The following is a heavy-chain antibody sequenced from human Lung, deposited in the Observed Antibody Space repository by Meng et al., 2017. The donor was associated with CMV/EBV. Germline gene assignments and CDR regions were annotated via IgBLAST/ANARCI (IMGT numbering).Heavy chain of an antibody. D-gene: IGHD1-14*01. Sequence: QLPRQESGPGMVKPSGHLSLTCTVSGGSISSSSYYWAWIRQPPGEGLEWIGSVVYSGTTYYTSSLKSRVSISVDTSKNQFSLKLSSVTAADTAVYYCARHHHSPTFDYWGQGTLVTVSS. CDR1: GGSISSSSYY. J-gene: IGHJ4*02. CDR2: VVYSGTT. V-gene: IGHV4-39*01. CDR3: ARHHHSPTFDY.